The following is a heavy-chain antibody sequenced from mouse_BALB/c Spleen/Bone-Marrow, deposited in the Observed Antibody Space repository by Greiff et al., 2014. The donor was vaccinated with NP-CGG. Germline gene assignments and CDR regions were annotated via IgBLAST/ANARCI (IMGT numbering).Heavy chain of an antibody. CDR2: IYPGNDST. CDR3: AREKDWVFDY. CDR1: GYTFTSYW. J-gene: IGHJ2*01. D-gene: IGHD4-1*01. V-gene: IGHV1-55*01. Sequence: QVQLQQSGAELVKPGTSVKMSCKASGYTFTSYWMHWVKQRPGQGLEWIGGIYPGNDSTNYNEKFKSKATLTVDTSSSTAYMQLSSLTSEDSAVYYCAREKDWVFDYWGQGTTLTVSS.